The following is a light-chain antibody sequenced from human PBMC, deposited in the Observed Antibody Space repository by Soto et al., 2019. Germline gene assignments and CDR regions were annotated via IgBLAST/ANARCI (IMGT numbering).Light chain of an antibody. CDR1: SSDVGGYNY. CDR2: GVR. J-gene: IGLJ1*01. CDR3: SSYTSISPPCV. Sequence: QSALTQPASVSGSPGQSITISCTGTSSDVGGYNYVSWYQQHPGKAPQLIIYGVRNRPSGVSNRFSGSKSANTASLTISGLQAEDEADYYCSSYTSISPPCVFGTGTKLTVL. V-gene: IGLV2-14*01.